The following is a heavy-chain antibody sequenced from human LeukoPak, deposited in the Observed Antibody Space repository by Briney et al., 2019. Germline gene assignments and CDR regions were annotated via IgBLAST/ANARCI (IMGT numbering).Heavy chain of an antibody. V-gene: IGHV3-53*01. CDR2: IYSDGST. D-gene: IGHD6-13*01. J-gene: IGHJ4*02. CDR3: ARLHAASASFDY. Sequence: PGGSLRLSCAASGFTVSGNYMSWVRQAPGKGLDWVSLIYSDGSTYYADSVKGRFTISGDNSKNTVYLLTNSLRAEDTAVYYCARLHAASASFDYWGQGTLVTVSS. CDR1: GFTVSGNY.